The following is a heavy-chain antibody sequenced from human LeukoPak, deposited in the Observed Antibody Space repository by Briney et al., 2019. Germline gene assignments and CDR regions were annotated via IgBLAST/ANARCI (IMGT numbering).Heavy chain of an antibody. CDR2: INPSGGST. CDR1: GYTFTSYY. D-gene: IGHD1-26*01. V-gene: IGHV1-46*01. Sequence: GASVKVSCKASGYTFTSYYMHWVRQAPGQGLEWMGIINPSGGSTSYAQKFQGRVTMTRDMSTSTVYMELSSLRSEDTAVYYCARDSTNPTLGADFGYWGQGTLVTVSS. CDR3: ARDSTNPTLGADFGY. J-gene: IGHJ4*02.